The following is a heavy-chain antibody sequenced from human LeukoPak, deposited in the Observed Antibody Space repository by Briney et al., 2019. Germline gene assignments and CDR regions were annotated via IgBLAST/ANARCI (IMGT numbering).Heavy chain of an antibody. V-gene: IGHV4-59*08. CDR2: IYYSGST. J-gene: IGHJ4*02. D-gene: IGHD6-19*01. Sequence: PSETLSLTCTVSGGSLTGYYWTWIRQPPGKGLEWMGYIYYSGSTKYDPSLKSRVTISVDTSKNQFSPKLSSVTAADTAVYYCARHQSSGLDYWGQGTLVTVSS. CDR1: GGSLTGYY. CDR3: ARHQSSGLDY.